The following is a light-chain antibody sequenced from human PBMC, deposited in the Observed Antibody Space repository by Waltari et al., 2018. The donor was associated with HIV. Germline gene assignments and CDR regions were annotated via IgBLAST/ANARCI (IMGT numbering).Light chain of an antibody. V-gene: IGLV2-23*02. J-gene: IGLJ1*01. CDR1: SSDVGNYNL. CDR2: EVT. Sequence: HSALTQPASVSGSPGQSITISCTGTSSDVGNYNLVSWYQQHPGKAPNLLIYEVTKRPSGISMRFSGSKSGNTASLTIAGLQAEDEADYYCCSYAGSPYVLGSGTKVTVL. CDR3: CSYAGSPYV.